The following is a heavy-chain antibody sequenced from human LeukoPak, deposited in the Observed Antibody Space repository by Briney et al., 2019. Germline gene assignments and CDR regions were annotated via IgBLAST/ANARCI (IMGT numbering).Heavy chain of an antibody. Sequence: SETLSLTCAVYGGSFSGYYWSWIRQPPGKGLEWIGEINHSGSTNYNPSLKSRVTISVDTSKNQFSLKLSSVTAADTAVYYCVFIRRRAAGFQHWGQGTLVTVSS. J-gene: IGHJ1*01. V-gene: IGHV4-34*01. CDR2: INHSGST. CDR1: GGSFSGYY. D-gene: IGHD6-13*01. CDR3: VFIRRRAAGFQH.